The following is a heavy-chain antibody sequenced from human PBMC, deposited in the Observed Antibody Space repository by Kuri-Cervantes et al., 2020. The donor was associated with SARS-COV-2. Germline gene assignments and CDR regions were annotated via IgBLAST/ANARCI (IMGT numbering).Heavy chain of an antibody. CDR1: GGSISSGSYY. D-gene: IGHD2-2*01. J-gene: IGHJ6*03. CDR3: ARLVVVPAAIGGWAYYYYYYMDV. CDR2: IYTSGST. Sequence: SETLSLTCTVSGGSISSGSYYWSWIRQPAGKGLEWNGRIYTSGSTNYNPSLKSRVTISVDTSKNQFSLKLSSVTAADTAVYYCARLVVVPAAIGGWAYYYYYYMDVWGKGTTVTVSS. V-gene: IGHV4-61*02.